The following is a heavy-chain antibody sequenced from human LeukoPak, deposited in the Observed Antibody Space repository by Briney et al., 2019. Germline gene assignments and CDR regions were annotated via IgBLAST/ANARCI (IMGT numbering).Heavy chain of an antibody. Sequence: PGGSLRLSCAASGFGFGAYAMIWVRQAPGKGLERVSLIHNDAATTYYADSVRGRFTVSRDNSKNTLYLEMNSLRAEDTAVYYCAKGKGGTSFNYCFDYWGQGTPVSVSS. CDR2: IHNDAATT. CDR1: GFGFGAYA. J-gene: IGHJ4*02. D-gene: IGHD2/OR15-2a*01. V-gene: IGHV3-23*03. CDR3: AKGKGGTSFNYCFDY.